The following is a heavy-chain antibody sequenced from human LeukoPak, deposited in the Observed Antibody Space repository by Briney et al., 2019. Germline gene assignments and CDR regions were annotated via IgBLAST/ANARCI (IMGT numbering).Heavy chain of an antibody. V-gene: IGHV3-20*04. CDR3: ARDRIVGATSPGGY. J-gene: IGHJ4*02. Sequence: GGSLRLSCAASGFTFDDYAMTWVRQAPGKGLEWVSGINWNGGSTGYADSVKGRFTISRDNAKNSLYLLMNSLRAEDTAFYYCARDRIVGATSPGGYWGQGTLVTVSS. CDR2: INWNGGST. D-gene: IGHD1-26*01. CDR1: GFTFDDYA.